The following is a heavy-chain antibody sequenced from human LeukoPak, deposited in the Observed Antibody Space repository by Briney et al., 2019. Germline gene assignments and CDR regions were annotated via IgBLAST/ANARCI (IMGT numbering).Heavy chain of an antibody. V-gene: IGHV4-59*01. Sequence: SETLSLTCTVSGASINRYYWTWIRQPPGKGLEWIGYIYDSGITNYNPSLKSRVSISVDTSKSQFSLKLNSVTDADTAMYYCARDGCSSSSCYSWFDPWGQGTLVTVSS. CDR3: ARDGCSSSSCYSWFDP. CDR2: IYDSGIT. D-gene: IGHD2-2*02. CDR1: GASINRYY. J-gene: IGHJ5*02.